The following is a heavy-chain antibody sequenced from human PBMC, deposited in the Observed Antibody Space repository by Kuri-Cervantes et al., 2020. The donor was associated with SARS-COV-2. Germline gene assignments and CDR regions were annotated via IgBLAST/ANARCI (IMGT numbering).Heavy chain of an antibody. CDR2: IIPILGTP. D-gene: IGHD3-22*01. V-gene: IGHV1-69*13. J-gene: IGHJ6*03. Sequence: SVKVSCKASGGTFSSYAVSWVRQAPGQGLEWMGGIIPILGTPNYAQKFQGRVTITADESTSTAFMELGSLRSEDTAVYYCALGYWGSGYPRYYYYMDVWGKGTTVTVSS. CDR3: ALGYWGSGYPRYYYYMDV. CDR1: GGTFSSYA.